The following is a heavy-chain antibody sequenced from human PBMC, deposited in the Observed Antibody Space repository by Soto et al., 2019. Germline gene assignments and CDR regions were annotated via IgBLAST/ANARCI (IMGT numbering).Heavy chain of an antibody. D-gene: IGHD3-10*01. J-gene: IGHJ3*02. CDR3: ASKFGELLADAFAI. V-gene: IGHV4-4*02. CDR2: IYHSGSI. CDR1: NASISSRKW. Sequence: PSETLSLTCTVSNASISSRKWWTWVRQTPGKGLEWIGEIYHSGSINHNPSLKSRVTMSVDKSNNQFSLKMTSVTAADTAVYYCASKFGELLADAFAIWGQATVVT.